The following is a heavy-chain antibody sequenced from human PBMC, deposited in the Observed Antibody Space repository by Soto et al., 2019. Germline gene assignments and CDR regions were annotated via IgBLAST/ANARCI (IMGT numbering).Heavy chain of an antibody. J-gene: IGHJ6*02. V-gene: IGHV1-69*12. CDR2: IIPIFGTA. D-gene: IGHD6-13*01. CDR1: GGTFSSYA. CDR3: ASLIAAAGPPHSPRYYYGMDV. Sequence: QVQLVQSGAEVKKPGSSVKVSCKASGGTFSSYAISWVRQAPGQGLEWMGGIIPIFGTADYAHKFQGRVTITADESTSTAYMELSSLRSEDTAVYYCASLIAAAGPPHSPRYYYGMDVWGQGTTVTVSS.